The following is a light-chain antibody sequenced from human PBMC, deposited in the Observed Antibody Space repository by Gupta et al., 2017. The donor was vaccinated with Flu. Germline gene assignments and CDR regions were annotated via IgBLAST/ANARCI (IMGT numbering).Light chain of an antibody. Sequence: DIQMTQSPSTLSASVGDRVTITCRASQSIDTWLAWYQQKPGKAPKLLIYQASNLESGVTSRFSGRGSGTEFTLTSSRLQHDDSANYYCQQNITYLTFGQGTKVEIK. J-gene: IGKJ1*01. V-gene: IGKV1-5*03. CDR1: QSIDTW. CDR2: QAS. CDR3: QQNITYLT.